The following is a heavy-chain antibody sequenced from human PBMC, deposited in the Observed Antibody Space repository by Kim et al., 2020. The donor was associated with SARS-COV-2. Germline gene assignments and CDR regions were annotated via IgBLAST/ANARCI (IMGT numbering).Heavy chain of an antibody. J-gene: IGHJ4*02. CDR2: ISAYNGNT. CDR1: GYTFTSYG. CDR3: ARAMDIVVVPAATYFDY. Sequence: ASVKVSCKASGYTFTSYGISWVRQAPGQGLEWMGWISAYNGNTNYAQKLQGRVTMTTDTSTSTAYMELRSLRSDDTAVYYCARAMDIVVVPAATYFDYWGQGTLVTVSS. D-gene: IGHD2-2*03. V-gene: IGHV1-18*01.